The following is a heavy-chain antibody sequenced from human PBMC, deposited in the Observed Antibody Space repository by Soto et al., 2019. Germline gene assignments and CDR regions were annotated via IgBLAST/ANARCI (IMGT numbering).Heavy chain of an antibody. CDR3: ARDPFYAYGDHSGYFEL. Sequence: SETLSLTCAVSGYSISSGYYWGWIRQPPGKGLEWIGNFFHSGSTYFNASLESRVTISVDKTKNQFTLRLSSVTAADTAIYYCARDPFYAYGDHSGYFELWGRGTLVTLSS. D-gene: IGHD4-17*01. V-gene: IGHV4-38-2*02. CDR1: GYSISSGYY. CDR2: FFHSGST. J-gene: IGHJ2*01.